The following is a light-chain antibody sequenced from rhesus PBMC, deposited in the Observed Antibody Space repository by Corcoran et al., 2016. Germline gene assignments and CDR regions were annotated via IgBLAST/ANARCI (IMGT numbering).Light chain of an antibody. V-gene: IGKV1-25*01. Sequence: DIQMTQSPSSLSASLGDRVTITCRARRAITNDLAWYQQKPGESPKLLIYEAANLQGGIPPRFSGSGSGTDFNLTIGSLQSEDFATYYCQQYYSTPFTFGPGTKLDI. CDR1: RAITND. J-gene: IGKJ3*01. CDR2: EAA. CDR3: QQYYSTPFT.